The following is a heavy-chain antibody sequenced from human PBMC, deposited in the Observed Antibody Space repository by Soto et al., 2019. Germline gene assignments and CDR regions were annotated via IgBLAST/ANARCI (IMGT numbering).Heavy chain of an antibody. CDR1: GGTFSSYT. V-gene: IGHV1-69*02. CDR3: ARGGLRHDAFDI. Sequence: SVKVSCKASGGTFSSYTISWVRQAPGQGLEWMGRIIPILGIANYAQKFQGRVTITADKSTSTAYMELSSLRSEDTAVYYCARGGLRHDAFDIWGQGTMVTVSS. D-gene: IGHD2-15*01. J-gene: IGHJ3*02. CDR2: IIPILGIA.